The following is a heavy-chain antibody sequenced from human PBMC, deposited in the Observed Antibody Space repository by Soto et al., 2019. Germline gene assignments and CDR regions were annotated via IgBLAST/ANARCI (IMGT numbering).Heavy chain of an antibody. J-gene: IGHJ4*02. CDR3: ARDRYSYGYFDY. V-gene: IGHV4-59*12. D-gene: IGHD5-18*01. CDR2: IYYSGST. Sequence: SETLSLTCTVSGGSISSYYWSWIRQPPGKGLEWIGYIYYSGSTNYNPSLKSRVTISVDTSKNQFSLKLSSVTAADTAVYYCARDRYSYGYFDYWGQGTLVTVSS. CDR1: GGSISSYY.